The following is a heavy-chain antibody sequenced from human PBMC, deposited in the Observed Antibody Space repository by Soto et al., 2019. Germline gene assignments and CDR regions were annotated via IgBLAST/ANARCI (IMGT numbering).Heavy chain of an antibody. D-gene: IGHD6-19*01. CDR1: GGSFSGYY. V-gene: IGHV4-34*01. CDR2: INHSGST. CDR3: ARGRGWPY. J-gene: IGHJ4*02. Sequence: SETLSLTCAVYGGSFSGYYWSWIRQPPGKGLEWIGEINHSGSTNYNPSLKSRVTISVDTSKNQFSLKLSSVTAADTAVYYCARGRGWPYWGQGTLVTVSS.